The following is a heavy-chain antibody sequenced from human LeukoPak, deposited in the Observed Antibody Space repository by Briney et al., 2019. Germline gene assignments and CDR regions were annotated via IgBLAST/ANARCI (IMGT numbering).Heavy chain of an antibody. D-gene: IGHD2-15*01. Sequence: AGGSLRLSCAASGFTFSSYWMSWVRQAPGKGLEWVANIKQDGSEKYYVDSVKGRFTISRDNAKSSLYLQMNSLRAEDTAVYYCARDSCSGGSCYRVDALDIWGQGTMVTVSS. V-gene: IGHV3-7*01. J-gene: IGHJ3*02. CDR3: ARDSCSGGSCYRVDALDI. CDR1: GFTFSSYW. CDR2: IKQDGSEK.